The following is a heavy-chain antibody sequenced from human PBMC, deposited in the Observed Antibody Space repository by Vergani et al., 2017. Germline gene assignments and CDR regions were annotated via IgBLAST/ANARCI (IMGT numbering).Heavy chain of an antibody. CDR2: ISSGGTSK. V-gene: IGHV3-21*01. Sequence: DVQLVESGGGLVKPGGSLRLSCAVSGFTFRDYNMHWVRQAPGKGLEWVSSISSGGTSKNFADSMKGRFTISRDKAKNSLFLQVHSLIADDKAVYYCARCRDLKGPGDLYYHYRYVLGQGTTVTVAS. D-gene: IGHD3-10*01. CDR1: GFTFRDYN. J-gene: IGHJ6*03. CDR3: ARCRDLKGPGDLYYHYRYV.